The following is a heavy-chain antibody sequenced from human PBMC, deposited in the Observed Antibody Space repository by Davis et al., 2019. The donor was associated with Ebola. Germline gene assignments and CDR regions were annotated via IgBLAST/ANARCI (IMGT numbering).Heavy chain of an antibody. CDR2: TYYSGIT. CDR1: GGSISSYY. V-gene: IGHV4-30-4*01. D-gene: IGHD3-10*01. J-gene: IGHJ4*02. Sequence: MPSETLSLTCTVSGGSISSYYWSWIRQPPGKGLEWIGYTYYSGITYYNPSLKSRVTISVDTSKNQFSLNLSSVTAADTAVYYCARVYGSGSLHFDYWGQGTLVTVSS. CDR3: ARVYGSGSLHFDY.